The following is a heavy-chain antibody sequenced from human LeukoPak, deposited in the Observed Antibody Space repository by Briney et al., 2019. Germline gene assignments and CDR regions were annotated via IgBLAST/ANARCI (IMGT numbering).Heavy chain of an antibody. CDR1: GFSLTTSGEG. V-gene: IGHV2-5*02. Sequence: SSPTLVKPTQTLTLTCTFSGFSLTTSGEGVGWIRQPPGKALEWLGYIYWDHGKRYSPSLKSRLTITKDTSKNQVVLTLTNMDPVDTATYYCAHSRESTSSWALFDYWGQGTLVTVSS. CDR2: IYWDHGK. CDR3: AHSRESTSSWALFDY. J-gene: IGHJ4*02. D-gene: IGHD6-13*01.